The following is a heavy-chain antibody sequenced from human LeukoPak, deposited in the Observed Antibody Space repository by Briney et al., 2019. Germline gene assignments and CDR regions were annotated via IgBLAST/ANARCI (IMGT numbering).Heavy chain of an antibody. CDR1: GFTFSSYS. CDR2: ISSSSSYI. J-gene: IGHJ5*02. CDR3: ARGLRPAAIPNWFDP. D-gene: IGHD2-2*02. V-gene: IGHV3-21*01. Sequence: PGGSLRLSCAASGFTFSSYSMNWVRQAPGKGLEWVSSISSSSSYIYYADSVKGRFTISRDNAKNSLYLQMNSLRAEDTAVYYCARGLRPAAIPNWFDPWGQGTLVTVSS.